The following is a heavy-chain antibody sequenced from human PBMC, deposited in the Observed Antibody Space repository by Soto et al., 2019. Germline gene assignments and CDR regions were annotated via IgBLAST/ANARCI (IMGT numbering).Heavy chain of an antibody. CDR1: GFTFGDYA. D-gene: IGHD6-19*01. V-gene: IGHV3-49*03. J-gene: IGHJ3*02. Sequence: PGGSLRLSCTASGFTFGDYAMSWFRQAPGKGLEWVGFIRSKAYGGTTEYAASVKGRFTISRDDSKSIAYLQMNSLKTEDTAAYYCTRDLGYSSGWYLDAFDIWGQGTMVTVSS. CDR2: IRSKAYGGTT. CDR3: TRDLGYSSGWYLDAFDI.